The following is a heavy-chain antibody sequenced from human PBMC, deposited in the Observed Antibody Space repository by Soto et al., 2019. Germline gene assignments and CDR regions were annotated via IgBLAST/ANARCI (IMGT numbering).Heavy chain of an antibody. Sequence: ASVKVSCKASGYTFTGYYMHWVRQAPGQGLEWMGWINPNSGGTNYAQKFQGWVTMTRDTSISTAYMELSRLRSDDTAVYYCARGSGEYSGYNRRNYYYYYMDVWGKGTTVTVSS. J-gene: IGHJ6*03. V-gene: IGHV1-2*04. CDR1: GYTFTGYY. CDR2: INPNSGGT. CDR3: ARGSGEYSGYNRRNYYYYYMDV. D-gene: IGHD5-12*01.